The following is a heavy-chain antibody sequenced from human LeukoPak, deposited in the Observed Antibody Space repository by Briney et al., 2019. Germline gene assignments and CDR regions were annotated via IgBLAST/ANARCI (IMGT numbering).Heavy chain of an antibody. D-gene: IGHD5-24*01. CDR3: ARRRGDGYNFHDY. Sequence: PGGSLRLSCAASGFTFSSYAMHWVRQAPGKGLEYVSAISSNGGSTYYANSVKGRFTISRDNSKNTLYLQMGSLRAEDMAVYYCARRRGDGYNFHDYWGQGTLVTVSS. J-gene: IGHJ4*02. CDR2: ISSNGGST. V-gene: IGHV3-64*01. CDR1: GFTFSSYA.